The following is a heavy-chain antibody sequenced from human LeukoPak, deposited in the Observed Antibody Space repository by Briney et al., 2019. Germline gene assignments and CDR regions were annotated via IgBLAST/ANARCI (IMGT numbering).Heavy chain of an antibody. D-gene: IGHD4-17*01. CDR2: ISAYNGNT. Sequence: ASVKVSCKASGYTFTSYGISWVRQAPGQGLEWMGWISAYNGNTNYAQKLQGRVTMTTDTSTSTAYMELRSLRSDDTAVYYCARDSRFGDYVDYYYGMDVWGQGTTVTVSS. CDR3: ARDSRFGDYVDYYYGMDV. J-gene: IGHJ6*02. V-gene: IGHV1-18*01. CDR1: GYTFTSYG.